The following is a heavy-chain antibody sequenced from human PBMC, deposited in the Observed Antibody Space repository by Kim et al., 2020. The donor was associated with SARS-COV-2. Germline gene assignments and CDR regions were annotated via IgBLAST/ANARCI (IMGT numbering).Heavy chain of an antibody. CDR3: ARVGGIN. D-gene: IGHD1-26*01. V-gene: IGHV3-48*04. J-gene: IGHJ4*02. CDR2: ISSSSSLK. Sequence: GGSLRLSCAASGFTFTNYSMNWVRQAPGKGLEWVSYISSSSSLKRYADSVKGRFTISRDNAKNSLYLQMNSLRVEDTAMYYCARVGGINWGQGTLVTVSS. CDR1: GFTFTNYS.